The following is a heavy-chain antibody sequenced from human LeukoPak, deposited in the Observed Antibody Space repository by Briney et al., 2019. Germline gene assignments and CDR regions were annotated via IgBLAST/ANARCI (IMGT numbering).Heavy chain of an antibody. Sequence: SETLSLTCTVSGGSISSSSYYWGWIRQPPGKGLEWIGSIYYSGSTFYNPSLKSRVTISVDTSKNQFSLKLSSVTAADTAVYYCARRYYYDSSMGFDPWGQGTLVTVSS. D-gene: IGHD3-22*01. CDR2: IYYSGST. V-gene: IGHV4-39*07. CDR3: ARRYYYDSSMGFDP. CDR1: GGSISSSSYY. J-gene: IGHJ5*02.